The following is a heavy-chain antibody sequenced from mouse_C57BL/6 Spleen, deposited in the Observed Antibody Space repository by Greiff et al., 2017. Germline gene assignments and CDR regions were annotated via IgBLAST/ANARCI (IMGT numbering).Heavy chain of an antibody. CDR1: GYTFTSYW. CDR3: ARAPLPGTPLFDY. Sequence: QVQLQQPGAELVRPGSSVKLSCKASGYTFTSYWMHWVKQRPIQGLEWIGNIDPSDSETHYNQKFKDKATLTVDKSSSTAYMQLSSLTSEDSAVYYYARAPLPGTPLFDYWGQGTTLTVSS. V-gene: IGHV1-52*01. D-gene: IGHD4-1*01. CDR2: IDPSDSET. J-gene: IGHJ2*01.